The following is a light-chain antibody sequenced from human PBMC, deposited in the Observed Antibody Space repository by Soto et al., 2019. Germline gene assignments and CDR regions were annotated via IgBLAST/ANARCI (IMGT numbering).Light chain of an antibody. CDR2: DAS. CDR3: RQSSDWPVYT. Sequence: EIVLTQSPATLSLSPGERATLSCRASQSVSSSLTWYQQKPGQAPRLLFYDASNRATGIPARFSGSGSGTDFTLTISSLEPEDFASYYCRQSSDWPVYTFGQGTKLEIK. CDR1: QSVSSS. V-gene: IGKV3-11*01. J-gene: IGKJ2*01.